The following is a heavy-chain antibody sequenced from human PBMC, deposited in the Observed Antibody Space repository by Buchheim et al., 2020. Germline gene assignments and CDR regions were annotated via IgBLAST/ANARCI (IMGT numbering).Heavy chain of an antibody. V-gene: IGHV4-61*02. Sequence: QVQLQESGPGLVKPSQTLSLTCTVSGGSISSGSYYWSWIRQPAGKGLEWIGRIYTSGSTNYNPSLNSRVTISVDTSKNQFSLKLSSVTAADTAVYYCARDAGYYPQYGMDVWGQGTT. CDR1: GGSISSGSYY. D-gene: IGHD3-22*01. J-gene: IGHJ6*02. CDR3: ARDAGYYPQYGMDV. CDR2: IYTSGST.